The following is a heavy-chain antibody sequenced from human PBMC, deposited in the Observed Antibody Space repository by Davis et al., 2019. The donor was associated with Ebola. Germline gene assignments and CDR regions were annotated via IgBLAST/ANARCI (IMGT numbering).Heavy chain of an antibody. CDR3: ARTYYYDTGTYSSLYHYMDV. D-gene: IGHD3-10*01. J-gene: IGHJ6*03. Sequence: SVKVSCKASGDSFNNDGISWVRQAPGQGLEWMGGIIAIFGIPNYAQKFQGRVTITSDEATSTVYLDLRSLRSEDTAVYYCARTYYYDTGTYSSLYHYMDVWGSGTTVTVTS. V-gene: IGHV1-69*13. CDR2: IIAIFGIP. CDR1: GDSFNNDG.